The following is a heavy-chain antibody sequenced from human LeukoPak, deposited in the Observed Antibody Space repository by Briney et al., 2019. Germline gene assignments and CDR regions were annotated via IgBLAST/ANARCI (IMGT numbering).Heavy chain of an antibody. Sequence: SETLSLTCAVADYSLSSGYYCGWIRQPPGKGLGWIGSIYHSGSTYYNSSLKSPVNISVDTSKHQFSLKLSYVTAADTAVYYCAREWGDDYFFDYWGQGTLVTVSS. J-gene: IGHJ4*02. D-gene: IGHD2-21*02. CDR2: IYHSGST. V-gene: IGHV4-38-2*02. CDR3: AREWGDDYFFDY. CDR1: DYSLSSGYY.